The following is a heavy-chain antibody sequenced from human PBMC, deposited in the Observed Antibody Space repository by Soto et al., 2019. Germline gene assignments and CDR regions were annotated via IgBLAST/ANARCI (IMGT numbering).Heavy chain of an antibody. V-gene: IGHV4-34*01. Sequence: QVQLQQWGAGLLKPSETLSLTCAVYGGSFSGYYWSWIRQPPGKGLEWIGEINHSGSTNYNPSLTSRVTISVDTSKNQFSLKLSSVTAADTAVYYCARAIPGPVPHYYYYGMDVWGQGTTVTVSS. D-gene: IGHD2-21*01. CDR3: ARAIPGPVPHYYYYGMDV. CDR1: GGSFSGYY. J-gene: IGHJ6*02. CDR2: INHSGST.